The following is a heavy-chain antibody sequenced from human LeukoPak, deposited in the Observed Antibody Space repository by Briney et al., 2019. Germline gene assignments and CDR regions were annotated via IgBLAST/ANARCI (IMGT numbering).Heavy chain of an antibody. Sequence: GGSLRLSCAASGFTFSSNYMSWVRQAPGKGLEWVSVIYSGGSTYYADSVKGRFTISRDNSKNTLYLQMNSLRAEDTAVYYSARDKPGGNYHYYYYMDVRGKGTTVTVSS. CDR1: GFTFSSNY. CDR3: ARDKPGGNYHYYYYMDV. V-gene: IGHV3-66*02. D-gene: IGHD4-23*01. J-gene: IGHJ6*03. CDR2: IYSGGST.